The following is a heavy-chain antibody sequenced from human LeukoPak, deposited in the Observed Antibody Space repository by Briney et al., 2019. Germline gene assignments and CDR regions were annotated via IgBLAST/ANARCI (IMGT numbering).Heavy chain of an antibody. D-gene: IGHD4-23*01. CDR1: GYTFTSYG. CDR2: ISAYNGNT. Sequence: GASVKVSCKASGYTFTSYGISWVRQAPGQGLEWMGWISAYNGNTNYAQKLQGRVTMTTDTSTSTAYMELSSLRSEDTAVYYCASLTFRPNEGNDYWGQGTLVTVSS. J-gene: IGHJ4*02. CDR3: ASLTFRPNEGNDY. V-gene: IGHV1-18*01.